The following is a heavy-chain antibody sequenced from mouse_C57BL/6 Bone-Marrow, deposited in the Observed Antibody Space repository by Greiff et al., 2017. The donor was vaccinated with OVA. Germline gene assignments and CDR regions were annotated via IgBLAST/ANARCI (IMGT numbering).Heavy chain of an antibody. CDR3: ARGSQLTGTRDWFAY. CDR1: GYSITSGYY. D-gene: IGHD4-1*01. CDR2: ISYDGSN. Sequence: EVQLVESGPGLVKPSQSLSLTCSVTGYSITSGYYWNWIRQFPGNKLEWMGYISYDGSNNYNPSLKNRISITRDTSKNQFFLKLNSVTTEDTATYYCARGSQLTGTRDWFAYWGQGTLVTVSA. V-gene: IGHV3-6*01. J-gene: IGHJ3*01.